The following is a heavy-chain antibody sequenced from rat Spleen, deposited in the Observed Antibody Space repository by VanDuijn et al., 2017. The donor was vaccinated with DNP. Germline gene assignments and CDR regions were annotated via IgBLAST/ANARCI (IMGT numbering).Heavy chain of an antibody. CDR2: ISSAGTT. Sequence: EVQLQESGPGLVKPSQSLSLTCSVTAYSITSTYRWNWIRKFPGNKLEWMGYISSAGTTNYDPSLKSRISITRDTSKNQFFLQVNSVTTEDTATYYCARSTDGGCTWDYWGQGVMFTVSS. CDR1: AYSITSTYR. V-gene: IGHV3-3*01. J-gene: IGHJ2*01. D-gene: IGHD4-4*01. CDR3: ARSTDGGCTWDY.